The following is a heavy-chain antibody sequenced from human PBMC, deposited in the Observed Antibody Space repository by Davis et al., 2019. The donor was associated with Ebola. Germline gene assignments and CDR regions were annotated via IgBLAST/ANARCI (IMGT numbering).Heavy chain of an antibody. CDR3: VKTRSNWWNDALEI. V-gene: IGHV3-30*18. Sequence: GESLKISCAASAISFSNSGMFWVRQAPGKVMEWVAVISPDGSDKNYADSGKGRFTISRDNSKNTLDLQLKSLRPEDTAVYYCVKTRSNWWNDALEIWGRGTMVIVSS. J-gene: IGHJ3*02. D-gene: IGHD2-8*02. CDR1: AISFSNSG. CDR2: ISPDGSDK.